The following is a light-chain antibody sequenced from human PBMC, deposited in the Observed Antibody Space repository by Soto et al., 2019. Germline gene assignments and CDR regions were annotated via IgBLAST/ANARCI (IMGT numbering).Light chain of an antibody. J-gene: IGKJ1*01. V-gene: IGKV1-5*03. CDR1: QTISSW. CDR3: QHYNSYSEA. Sequence: IHMTQSPSTLSGSVGDRVTITCRASQTISSWLAWYQQKPGKAPKLLIYRASTLKSGDPSRFSGSGSGTEFPLTISSLQPDDFATYYCQHYNSYSEAFGQGTKVDNK. CDR2: RAS.